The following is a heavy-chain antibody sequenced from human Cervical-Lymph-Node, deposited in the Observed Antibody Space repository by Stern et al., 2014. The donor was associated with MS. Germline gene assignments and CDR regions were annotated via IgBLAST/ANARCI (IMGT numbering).Heavy chain of an antibody. Sequence: QVQLQESGPGLVKPSQTLSLTCTVSGGSISSGDYYWGWIRQPAGKGLEGMGLIYFSENPNYTPPLKSRVPISLDPSKTHFPLKLSSVTAADTAVYYCARDRGDYGALWGQGALVTVSS. CDR2: IYFSENP. CDR1: GGSISSGDYY. V-gene: IGHV4-61*02. D-gene: IGHD4-17*01. J-gene: IGHJ4*02. CDR3: ARDRGDYGAL.